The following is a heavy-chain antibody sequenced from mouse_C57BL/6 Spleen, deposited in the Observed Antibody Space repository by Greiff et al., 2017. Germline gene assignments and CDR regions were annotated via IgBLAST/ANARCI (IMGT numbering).Heavy chain of an antibody. D-gene: IGHD2-3*01. Sequence: QVTLKESGPGILQPSQTLSLTCSFSGFSLSTFGMGVGWLRQPSGKGLDWLAHIWWADDKYYYPALKSRLTILKDTSKNQVFLKYANVDTAETATYDCARRGYDGYDDYAMDYWGQGTSVTVAS. J-gene: IGHJ4*01. V-gene: IGHV8-8*01. CDR2: IWWADDK. CDR3: ARRGYDGYDDYAMDY. CDR1: GFSLSTFGMG.